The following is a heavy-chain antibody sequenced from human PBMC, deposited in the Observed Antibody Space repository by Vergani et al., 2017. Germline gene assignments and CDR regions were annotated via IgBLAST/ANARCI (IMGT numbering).Heavy chain of an antibody. CDR2: IYPGDSDT. J-gene: IGHJ4*02. V-gene: IGHV5-51*01. Sequence: EVQLVQSGAEVKKPGESLKISCEGSRYSFTSYWIGWVRQMPGKGLEWMGIIYPGDSDTRYSPSFQGQVTISADKSISTAYLHWSSLKASDTAIYYCTRHVPCGDGACLHFDHWGQGTQVTVSS. D-gene: IGHD2-21*01. CDR1: RYSFTSYW. CDR3: TRHVPCGDGACLHFDH.